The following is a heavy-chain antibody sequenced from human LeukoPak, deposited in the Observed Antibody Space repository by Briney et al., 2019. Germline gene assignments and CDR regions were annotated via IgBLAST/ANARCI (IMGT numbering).Heavy chain of an antibody. J-gene: IGHJ4*02. CDR1: GFTFSSYA. Sequence: PGGSLRLSCAASGFTFSSYAMSWVRQAPGKGLECVSTINNSGGGTYYTDSVKGRFTIARDNSKNTLYLQRNSLKAEDTAVYYCAKAFAAADTHYWGQGTLVTVSS. D-gene: IGHD6-13*01. CDR2: INNSGGGT. CDR3: AKAFAAADTHY. V-gene: IGHV3-23*01.